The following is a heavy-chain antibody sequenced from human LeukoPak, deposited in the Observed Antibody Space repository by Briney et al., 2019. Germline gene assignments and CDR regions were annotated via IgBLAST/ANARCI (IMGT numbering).Heavy chain of an antibody. D-gene: IGHD3-22*01. CDR1: GFTFSSYG. Sequence: GGSLRLSCAASGFTFSSYGMHWVRQAPGKGLEWVAVISYDGSNKYYADSVKGRFTISRDNSKNTLYLQMNSLRAEDTAVCYCARDGRLRIVVVIMAYWGQGTLVTVSS. V-gene: IGHV3-30*03. CDR3: ARDGRLRIVVVIMAY. J-gene: IGHJ4*02. CDR2: ISYDGSNK.